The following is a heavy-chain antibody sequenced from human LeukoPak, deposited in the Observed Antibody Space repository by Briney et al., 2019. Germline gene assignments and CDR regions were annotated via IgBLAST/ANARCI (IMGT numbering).Heavy chain of an antibody. CDR2: ISGSGGST. CDR1: GFTFSSYA. Sequence: PGGSLRLSCAASGFTFSSYAMSWVRQAPGKGLEWVSAISGSGGSTYYADSVKGRFTISRDNSKNTLYLQMNNLRAEDTAVYYCAKGGGYSYGYPDAFDIWGQGTMVTVSS. J-gene: IGHJ3*02. CDR3: AKGGGYSYGYPDAFDI. D-gene: IGHD5-18*01. V-gene: IGHV3-23*01.